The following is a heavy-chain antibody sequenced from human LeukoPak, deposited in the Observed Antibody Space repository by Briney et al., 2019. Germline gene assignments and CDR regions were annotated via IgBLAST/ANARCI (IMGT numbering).Heavy chain of an antibody. CDR1: GGTFSSYT. D-gene: IGHD3-22*01. Sequence: ASVKVSGKASGGTFSSYTISWVRQAPGQGLEWMGRIIPILGIANYAQKFQGRATVTADKSTSTAYMELSSLRSEDTAVYYCASRGGSSGYYSDYWGQGTLVTVSS. CDR3: ASRGGSSGYYSDY. CDR2: IIPILGIA. J-gene: IGHJ4*02. V-gene: IGHV1-69*02.